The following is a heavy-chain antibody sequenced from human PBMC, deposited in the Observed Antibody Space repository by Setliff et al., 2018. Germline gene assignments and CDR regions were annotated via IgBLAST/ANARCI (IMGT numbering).Heavy chain of an antibody. Sequence: GESLKISCAASGFAFSTYAVSWVRQAPGKGLEWVGRIKSSTEDASTDLAAAVKGRFTMSRDDSRNTVYLQMSSLKSEDTALYFCATGPRDNRNFLNWLGSWGQGTLVTVSS. CDR2: IKSSTEDAST. CDR3: ATGPRDNRNFLNWLGS. J-gene: IGHJ5*01. D-gene: IGHD3-3*01. CDR1: GFAFSTYA. V-gene: IGHV3-15*01.